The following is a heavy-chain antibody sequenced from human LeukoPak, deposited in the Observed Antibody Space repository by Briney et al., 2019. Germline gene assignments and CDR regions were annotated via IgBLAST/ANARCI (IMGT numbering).Heavy chain of an antibody. CDR1: GGSISSGGYY. Sequence: KPSETLSLTCTASGGSISSGGYYWSWIRQHPGKGLEWIGYIYYSGSTYYNPSLKSRVTISVDTSKNQFSLKLSSVTAADTAVYYCARGTEDIVLMVYAIGYYFDYWGQGTLVTVSS. CDR3: ARGTEDIVLMVYAIGYYFDY. D-gene: IGHD2-8*01. V-gene: IGHV4-31*03. CDR2: IYYSGST. J-gene: IGHJ4*02.